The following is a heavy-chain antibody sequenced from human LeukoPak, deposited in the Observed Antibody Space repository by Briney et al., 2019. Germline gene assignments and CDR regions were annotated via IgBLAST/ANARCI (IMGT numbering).Heavy chain of an antibody. D-gene: IGHD5-18*01. Sequence: SETLSLTCTVSDGSISSYYWSWIQQPPGKGLEWIGYIYYSGSTNYNPSLKSRVTISVDMSKNQFSLKLSSVTAADTAVYYCARALRGGNSYGYLDSWGQGSLVTVSS. CDR1: DGSISSYY. V-gene: IGHV4-59*01. CDR3: ARALRGGNSYGYLDS. J-gene: IGHJ4*02. CDR2: IYYSGST.